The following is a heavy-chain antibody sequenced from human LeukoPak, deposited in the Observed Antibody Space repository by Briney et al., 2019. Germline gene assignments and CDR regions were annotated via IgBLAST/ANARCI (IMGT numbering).Heavy chain of an antibody. Sequence: GASVKVSCKASGYTFTSYGISWVRQAPGQGLEWMGWISAYNGNTNYAQKLQGRVTMTTDTSTSTAYMEVRSLRSDDTAVYYCARASRVYYDSSGYYPKDDAFDIWGQGTMVTVSS. D-gene: IGHD3-22*01. J-gene: IGHJ3*02. CDR3: ARASRVYYDSSGYYPKDDAFDI. CDR1: GYTFTSYG. CDR2: ISAYNGNT. V-gene: IGHV1-18*01.